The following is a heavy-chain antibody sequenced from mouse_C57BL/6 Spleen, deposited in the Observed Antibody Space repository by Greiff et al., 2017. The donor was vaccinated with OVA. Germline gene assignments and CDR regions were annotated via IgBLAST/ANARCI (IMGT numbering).Heavy chain of an antibody. V-gene: IGHV3-6*01. CDR2: ISYDGSN. D-gene: IGHD2-4*01. CDR1: GYSITSGYY. CDR3: ATIYYDYDGDFDY. Sequence: VQLQQSGPGLVKPSQSLSLTCSVTGYSITSGYYWNWIRQFPGNKLEWMGYISYDGSNNYNPSLKNRISITRDTSKNQFFLKLNSVTTEDTATYYCATIYYDYDGDFDYWGQGTTLTVSS. J-gene: IGHJ2*01.